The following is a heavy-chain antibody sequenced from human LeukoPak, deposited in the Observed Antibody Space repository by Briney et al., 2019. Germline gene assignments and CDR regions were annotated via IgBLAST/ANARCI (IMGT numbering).Heavy chain of an antibody. CDR3: AKDIVVVPAAIPIDY. J-gene: IGHJ4*02. CDR2: IRYDGSNK. V-gene: IGHV3-30*02. D-gene: IGHD2-2*02. CDR1: GFTFSSYG. Sequence: GGSLRLSCAASGFTFSSYGMHWVRQAPGKGLEWVAFIRYDGSNKYYADSVKGRFTISRDNSKNTLYLQMNSLRAEDTAVYYCAKDIVVVPAAIPIDYWGQGTLVTVSS.